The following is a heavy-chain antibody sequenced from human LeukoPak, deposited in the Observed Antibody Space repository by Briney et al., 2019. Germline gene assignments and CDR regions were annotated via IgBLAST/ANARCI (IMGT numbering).Heavy chain of an antibody. CDR3: ARWYSSSPGYFDY. Sequence: PGGSLRLSCAASGFTFSSYGMHWVRQAPGKGLEWVAFIRYDGGNKYYADSVKGRFTISRDNSKNTLYLQMNSLRAEDTAVYYCARWYSSSPGYFDYWGQGTLVTVSS. V-gene: IGHV3-30*02. CDR1: GFTFSSYG. CDR2: IRYDGGNK. D-gene: IGHD6-6*01. J-gene: IGHJ4*02.